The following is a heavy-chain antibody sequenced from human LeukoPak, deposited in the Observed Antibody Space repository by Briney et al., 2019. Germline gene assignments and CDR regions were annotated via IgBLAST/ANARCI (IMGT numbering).Heavy chain of an antibody. V-gene: IGHV3-21*01. CDR3: ARLYLPATRFDY. D-gene: IGHD5-24*01. CDR1: GFTFSSYS. CDR2: ISSSSSYI. Sequence: GGSLRLSCAASGFTFSSYSMNWVRQAPGKGLEWVSSISSSSSYIYYADSVKGRFTISRDNAKNSLYLQMNSLRAEDTAVYYCARLYLPATRFDYWGQGTLVTVSS. J-gene: IGHJ4*02.